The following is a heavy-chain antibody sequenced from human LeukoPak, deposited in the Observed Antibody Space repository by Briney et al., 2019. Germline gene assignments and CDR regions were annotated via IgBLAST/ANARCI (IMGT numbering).Heavy chain of an antibody. CDR2: INPNSGGT. J-gene: IGHJ4*02. CDR1: GYTFTGYY. Sequence: GASVKVSCKASGYTFTGYYMHWVRQAPGQGLEWMGWINPNSGGTNYAQKFQGWVTMTRDTSISTAYMELSRLRSDDTAVYYCARDRGYSSSWYYFDYWGQGTLVTVSS. CDR3: ARDRGYSSSWYYFDY. D-gene: IGHD6-13*01. V-gene: IGHV1-2*04.